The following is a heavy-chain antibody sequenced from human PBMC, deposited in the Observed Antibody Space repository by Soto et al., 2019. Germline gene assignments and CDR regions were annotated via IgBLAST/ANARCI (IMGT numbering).Heavy chain of an antibody. V-gene: IGHV3-23*01. CDR3: AKDRRAGGNYGVYADF. J-gene: IGHJ4*02. CDR1: GFTFSSYG. CDR2: SSATGAGT. Sequence: EVQLLESGGGLVQPGGSLRLSCAASGFTFSSYGMTWVRQAPGKGLEWVSFSSATGAGTYYADSAKGRFTISRDNSKNTLYLQMTSLRADDTAGYYCAKDRRAGGNYGVYADFWGQGALVIVSS. D-gene: IGHD1-7*01.